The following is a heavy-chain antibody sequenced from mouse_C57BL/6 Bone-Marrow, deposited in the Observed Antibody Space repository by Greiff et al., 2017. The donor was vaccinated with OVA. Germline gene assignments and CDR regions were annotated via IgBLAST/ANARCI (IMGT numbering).Heavy chain of an antibody. D-gene: IGHD4-1*01. V-gene: IGHV7-1*01. CDR1: GFTFSDFY. Sequence: EVQRVESGGGLVQSGRSLRLSCATSGFTFSDFYMEWVRQAPGKGLEWIAASRNKANDYTTEYSASVKGRFIVSRDTSQSILYLQMNALRAEDTAIYYCSTGTYYAMDYWGQGTSVTVSS. J-gene: IGHJ4*01. CDR3: STGTYYAMDY. CDR2: SRNKANDYTT.